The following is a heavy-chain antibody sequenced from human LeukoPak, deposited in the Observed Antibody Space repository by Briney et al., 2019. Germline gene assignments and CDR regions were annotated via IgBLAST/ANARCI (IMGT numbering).Heavy chain of an antibody. CDR1: GYSFTSNW. CDR2: IYPGDSDT. Sequence: GESLKISCKVSGYSFTSNWIGWVRQMRGKGLEWMGIIYPGDSDTRYSPSFQGQVTISADKSINTAYLQWSSLKASDTAMYYCARRVGYDRSGYYDYYGMDVWGQGTTVTVSS. CDR3: ARRVGYDRSGYYDYYGMDV. J-gene: IGHJ6*02. D-gene: IGHD3-22*01. V-gene: IGHV5-51*01.